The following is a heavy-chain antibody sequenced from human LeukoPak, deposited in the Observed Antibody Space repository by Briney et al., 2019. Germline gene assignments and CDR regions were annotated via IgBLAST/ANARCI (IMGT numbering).Heavy chain of an antibody. CDR1: SYSISSGYY. D-gene: IGHD4-17*01. CDR3: ARAGGDYGYFDY. CDR2: LYHSGGT. Sequence: SETLSLTCAVSSYSISSGYYWGWIRQPPGKGLEWIGSLYHSGGTYYNPSLKSRVTISVDTSKNQFSLKLTSVTAADTAVHYCARAGGDYGYFDYWGQGTLVTVSS. J-gene: IGHJ4*02. V-gene: IGHV4-38-2*01.